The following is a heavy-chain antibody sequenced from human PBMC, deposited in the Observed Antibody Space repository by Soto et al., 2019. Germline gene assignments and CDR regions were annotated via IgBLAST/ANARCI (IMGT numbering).Heavy chain of an antibody. CDR1: GFTFNYFT. J-gene: IGHJ3*02. D-gene: IGHD4-17*01. CDR2: ISSSSSHK. CDR3: ARLRSVAFDI. Sequence: EVQLVESGGGLVKPGESLRLSCAASGFTFNYFTMNWVRQAPGKGLEWVASISSSSSHKYSADSVRGRFTFSRDNANNSLYLQMNSLRVEDTAVYYCARLRSVAFDIWGQGTLVTVSS. V-gene: IGHV3-21*04.